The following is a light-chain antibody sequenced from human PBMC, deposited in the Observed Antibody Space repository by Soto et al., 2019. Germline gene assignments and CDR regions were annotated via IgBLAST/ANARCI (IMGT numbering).Light chain of an antibody. Sequence: AIQLTQSPSSLSASVGDRVTITCRASQGISSALAWYQQKPGKAPKLLIYDASSLESGVPSRFSGSGSGTDFTLTISSLQPEDFATYYCLQFNSYISFGGGTKVEIK. J-gene: IGKJ4*01. CDR2: DAS. CDR3: LQFNSYIS. V-gene: IGKV1-13*02. CDR1: QGISSA.